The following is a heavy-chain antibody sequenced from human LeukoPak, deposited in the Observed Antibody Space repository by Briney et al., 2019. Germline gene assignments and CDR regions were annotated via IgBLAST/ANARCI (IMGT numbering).Heavy chain of an antibody. CDR1: GFTFSSYW. CDR2: IKQDGSEK. V-gene: IGHV3-7*01. Sequence: GGSLRLSCAASGFTFSSYWMRWVRQAPGKGLEWVANIKQDGSEKYYVDSVKGRFTISRDNAKNSLYLQMNSLRAEDTAVYYCARVGQDSSGWYGIYYFDYWGQGTLVTVSS. D-gene: IGHD6-19*01. CDR3: ARVGQDSSGWYGIYYFDY. J-gene: IGHJ4*02.